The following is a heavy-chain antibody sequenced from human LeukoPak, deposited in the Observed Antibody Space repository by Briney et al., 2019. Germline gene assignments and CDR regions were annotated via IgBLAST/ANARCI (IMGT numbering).Heavy chain of an antibody. CDR3: ARERNNDYGDYGAFDI. CDR1: GGSISSSSYY. J-gene: IGHJ3*02. CDR2: IYYSGST. Sequence: SETLSLTCTVSGGSISSSSYYWGWIRQPPGKGLEWIGYIYYSGSTNYNPSLKSRVTISVDTSKNQFSLKLSSVTAADTAVYYCARERNNDYGDYGAFDIWGQGTMVTVSS. V-gene: IGHV4-61*01. D-gene: IGHD4-17*01.